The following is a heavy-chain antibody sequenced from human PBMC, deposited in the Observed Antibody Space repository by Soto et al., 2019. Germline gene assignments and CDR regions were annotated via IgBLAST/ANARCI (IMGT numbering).Heavy chain of an antibody. J-gene: IGHJ3*02. CDR3: ARVWGGAFDI. CDR1: GGSISSYY. Sequence: PSETLSLTCTVSGGSISSYYWSWIRQPPGKGLEWIGYIYYSGSTNYNPSLESRVTISVDTSKNQFSLKLSSVTAADTAVYYCARVWGGAFDIWGQGTMVTVSS. V-gene: IGHV4-59*01. CDR2: IYYSGST. D-gene: IGHD3-10*01.